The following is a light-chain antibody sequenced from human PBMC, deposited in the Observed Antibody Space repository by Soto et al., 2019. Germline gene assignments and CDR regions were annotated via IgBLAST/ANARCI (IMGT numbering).Light chain of an antibody. Sequence: THSPYSLSRSLGERGTFKCTSSQSVLYDSNNKNYLAWYQQKPGQPPKLLIYWASMRESGVPDRFTGSGSGTDFTLTITSLQAEDVAVYYCQQYDSLPLTLGGGTKVDIK. V-gene: IGKV4-1*01. CDR1: QSVLYDSNNKNY. CDR3: QQYDSLPLT. CDR2: WAS. J-gene: IGKJ4*01.